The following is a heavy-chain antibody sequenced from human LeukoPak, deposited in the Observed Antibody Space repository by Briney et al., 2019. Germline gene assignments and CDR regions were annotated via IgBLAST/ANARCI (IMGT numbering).Heavy chain of an antibody. CDR3: ASTPEWELRPFDY. J-gene: IGHJ4*02. CDR2: ISSSSTYI. V-gene: IGHV3-21*06. Sequence: PSETLSLTCAVYGGSFNDSYWSWIRQPPGKGLEWASSISSSSTYIYYADSVKGRFTISRDNAKNSLYLQMNSLRAEDTAVYYCASTPEWELRPFDYWGQGTLVTVSS. CDR1: GGSFNDSY. D-gene: IGHD1-26*01.